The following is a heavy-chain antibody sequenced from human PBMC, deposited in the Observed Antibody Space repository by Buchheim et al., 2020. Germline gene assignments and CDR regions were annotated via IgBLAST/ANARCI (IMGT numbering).Heavy chain of an antibody. CDR2: ISGSGGST. CDR1: GFTFSSYA. D-gene: IGHD3-3*01. J-gene: IGHJ4*02. CDR3: AKDPYYDFWSGGYYFDY. Sequence: EVQLLESGGGLVQPGGSLRLSCAASGFTFSSYAMSWVRQAPGKGLEWVSAISGSGGSTYYADSVKGRFTISRDNSKNTLYLQMNSLRAEDTAAYYCAKDPYYDFWSGGYYFDYWGQGTL. V-gene: IGHV3-23*01.